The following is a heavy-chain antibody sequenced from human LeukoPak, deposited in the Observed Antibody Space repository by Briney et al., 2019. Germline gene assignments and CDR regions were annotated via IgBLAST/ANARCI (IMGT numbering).Heavy chain of an antibody. CDR1: GFTFSSYT. CDR3: ARDRGVRGIAVAGTVGY. CDR2: ISYDGSNK. J-gene: IGHJ4*02. D-gene: IGHD6-19*01. V-gene: IGHV3-30-3*01. Sequence: GGSLTLSCAASGFTFSSYTMNWVRQAPGKGLEWVAVISYDGSNKYYADSVKGRFTISRDNSKNTLYLQMNSLRAEDTAVYYCARDRGVRGIAVAGTVGYWGQGTLVTVSS.